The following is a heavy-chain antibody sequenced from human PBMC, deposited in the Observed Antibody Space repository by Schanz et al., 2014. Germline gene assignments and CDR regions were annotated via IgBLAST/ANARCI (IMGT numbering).Heavy chain of an antibody. CDR2: ISSSSSYI. Sequence: VQLVESGGGVVQPGRSLRLSCAAYGFTLSSYAMHWVRQAPGKGLEWVSSISSSSSYIYYADSVKGRFTISRDNAKNSLYLQMNSLRAEDTAIYYCAKLSSSGRLAGYFDYWGQGALVTVSS. CDR3: AKLSSSGRLAGYFDY. CDR1: GFTLSSYA. V-gene: IGHV3-21*04. J-gene: IGHJ4*02. D-gene: IGHD6-19*01.